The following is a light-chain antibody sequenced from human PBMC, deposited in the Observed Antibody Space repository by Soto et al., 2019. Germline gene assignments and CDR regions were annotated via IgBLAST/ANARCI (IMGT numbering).Light chain of an antibody. CDR1: QSVSSN. CDR2: GPS. Sequence: EIVMTQSPATLSVSTGERATLSCRASQSVSSNLACYQQKPGQAPRPLIYGPSTRATGIPARFSGSGSGTEFTLTLSSLQSEDFAVYYCQQYNNWPPWTFGQGTKVEIK. V-gene: IGKV3-15*01. CDR3: QQYNNWPPWT. J-gene: IGKJ1*01.